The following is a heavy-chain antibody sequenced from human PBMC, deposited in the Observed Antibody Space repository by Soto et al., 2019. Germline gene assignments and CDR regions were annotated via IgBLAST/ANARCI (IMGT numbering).Heavy chain of an antibody. CDR1: GGSISNYY. CDR3: ATRDTSRFY. CDR2: IYYKGNT. D-gene: IGHD6-13*01. J-gene: IGHJ4*02. Sequence: SETLSLTCTVSGGSISNYYWSWIRQPPGKGLEWIGYIYYKGNTNYNPSLKSRVTISLDTSKNQFSLNLSSVTVADTAVYYCATRDTSRFYWGQGTLVTVSS. V-gene: IGHV4-59*12.